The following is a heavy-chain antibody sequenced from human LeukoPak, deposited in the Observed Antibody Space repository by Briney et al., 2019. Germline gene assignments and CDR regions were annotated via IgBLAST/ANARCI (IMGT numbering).Heavy chain of an antibody. CDR1: GFTFSSYG. Sequence: PGGSLRLSCAASGFTFSSYGMHWVRQAPGKGLEWVAVIWYDGSNKYYADSVKGRFTISRDNSKNTLYLQMNSLRAEDTAVYYCARGSYSGPLGHWGQGTLVTVSS. CDR3: ARGSYSGPLGH. V-gene: IGHV3-33*01. CDR2: IWYDGSNK. J-gene: IGHJ4*02. D-gene: IGHD1-26*01.